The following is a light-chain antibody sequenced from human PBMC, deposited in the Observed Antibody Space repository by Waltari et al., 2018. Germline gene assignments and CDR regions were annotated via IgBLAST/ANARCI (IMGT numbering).Light chain of an antibody. Sequence: EIVLTQSPATLSVSPGERVTLSCEASQTITSSALAWYQQKPGLAPRLVIYDVSYRATGIPDRFSGRGSGTDFTLTISRLEPEDYAVYHCQQYSGSPLTFGGGTKVEIK. V-gene: IGKV3D-20*01. CDR3: QQYSGSPLT. J-gene: IGKJ4*01. CDR2: DVS. CDR1: QTITSSA.